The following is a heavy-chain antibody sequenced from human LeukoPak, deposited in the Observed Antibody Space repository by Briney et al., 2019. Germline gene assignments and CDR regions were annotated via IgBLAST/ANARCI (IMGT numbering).Heavy chain of an antibody. CDR1: GYTFTSYY. Sequence: ASVKVSCKASGYTFTSYYMHWVRQAPGQGLEWMGWISAYNGNTNYAQKLQGRVTMTTDTSTGTAYMELRSLRSDDTAVYYCAREGYYYDSSGYYDYWGQGTLVTVSS. D-gene: IGHD3-22*01. CDR3: AREGYYYDSSGYYDY. V-gene: IGHV1-18*04. CDR2: ISAYNGNT. J-gene: IGHJ4*02.